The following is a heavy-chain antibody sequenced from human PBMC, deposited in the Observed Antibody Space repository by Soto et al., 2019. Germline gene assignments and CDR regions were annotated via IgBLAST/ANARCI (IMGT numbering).Heavy chain of an antibody. J-gene: IGHJ4*02. Sequence: SQTLSLTCAISGDSVSSNTAAWNWIRQSPSRGLEWLGRTYYRSEWYNDYAVSVKSRITINPDTSKNQFSLQLNSVTPEDTAVYYCAESGKYSNAPFDYWGQGTLVTVSS. CDR3: AESGKYSNAPFDY. V-gene: IGHV6-1*01. D-gene: IGHD1-26*01. CDR2: TYYRSEWYN. CDR1: GDSVSSNTAA.